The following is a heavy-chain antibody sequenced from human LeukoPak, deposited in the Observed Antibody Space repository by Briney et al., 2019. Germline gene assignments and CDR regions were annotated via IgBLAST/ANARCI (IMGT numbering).Heavy chain of an antibody. V-gene: IGHV3-48*04. D-gene: IGHD2-8*01. CDR1: GFTFSSYG. J-gene: IGHJ4*02. CDR2: FGSTGTI. CDR3: ARSNGLRYFDR. Sequence: PGGSLRLSCAASGFTFSSYGMHWVRQAPGKGLEWVAYFGSTGTIHYADSMRGRFTISRDNAEMSLFLHMNSLRVDDTAVYYCARSNGLRYFDRWGQGTLVTVSS.